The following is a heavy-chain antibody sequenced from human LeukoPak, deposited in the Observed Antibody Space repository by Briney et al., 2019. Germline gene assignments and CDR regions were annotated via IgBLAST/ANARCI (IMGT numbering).Heavy chain of an antibody. CDR2: ISYEGSNK. CDR1: GFTFSSYA. D-gene: IGHD2-2*01. J-gene: IGHJ4*02. V-gene: IGHV3-30*04. CDR3: ARALTPQKYCSSTSCWSGVCDY. Sequence: GRSLRLSCAASGFTFSSYAMHWVRHAPGKGLEWVAVISYEGSNKYYADSVKGRFTISRDNSKNTLYLQMNSLRAEDTAVYYCARALTPQKYCSSTSCWSGVCDYWGQGTLVTVSS.